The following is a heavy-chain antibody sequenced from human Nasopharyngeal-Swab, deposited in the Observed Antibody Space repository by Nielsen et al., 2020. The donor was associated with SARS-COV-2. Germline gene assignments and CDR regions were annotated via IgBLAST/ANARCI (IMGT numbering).Heavy chain of an antibody. CDR2: IRNSSSYI. CDR1: GFTFNNYN. V-gene: IGHV3-21*01. CDR3: ASDGLDYDFWSAYFMDV. J-gene: IGHJ6*02. D-gene: IGHD3-3*01. Sequence: GGSLRLSFAASGFTFNNYNFTWVRQAPGKGLDWVSSIRNSSSYIYYADSVKGRFTIFRDNAKNSLYLQMNSLRAEDTAVYYCASDGLDYDFWSAYFMDVWGQGTTVTVSS.